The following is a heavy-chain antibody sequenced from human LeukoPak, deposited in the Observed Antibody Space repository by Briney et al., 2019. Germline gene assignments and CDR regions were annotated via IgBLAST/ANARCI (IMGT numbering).Heavy chain of an antibody. Sequence: PSETLSLTCAVSGYSISSGYYWGWIRQPPRKGLEWIVSIYHSGSTYYNPSPKSRVTISVDTSKNQFSLKLSSVTAADTSVYYCARHWELLSPLYFDYWGQGTLVTVSS. CDR3: ARHWELLSPLYFDY. V-gene: IGHV4-38-2*01. J-gene: IGHJ4*02. CDR2: IYHSGST. CDR1: GYSISSGYY. D-gene: IGHD1-26*01.